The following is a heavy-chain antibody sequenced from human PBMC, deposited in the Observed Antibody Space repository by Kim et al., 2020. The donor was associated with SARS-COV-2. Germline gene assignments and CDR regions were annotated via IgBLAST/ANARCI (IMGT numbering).Heavy chain of an antibody. CDR3: ARHPWGMGSGYGDYYYGMDV. CDR1: GGSISSRNYY. J-gene: IGHJ6*02. CDR2: IYYSGST. V-gene: IGHV4-39*01. Sequence: SETLSLTCTVSGGSISSRNYYWGWIRQPPGKGLEWIGSIYYSGSTYYNPSLKSRVSISVDTSKNQFSLKLRSVTAADTAVYYCARHPWGMGSGYGDYYYGMDVWGQGTTVTVSS. D-gene: IGHD5-12*01.